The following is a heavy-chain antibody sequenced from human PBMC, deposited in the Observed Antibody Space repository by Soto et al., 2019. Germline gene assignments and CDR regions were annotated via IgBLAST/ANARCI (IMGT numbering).Heavy chain of an antibody. D-gene: IGHD1-1*01. CDR1: ADTFTSYY. CDR2: INPNSGGT. J-gene: IGHJ6*02. Sequence: ASVKVSCKAPADTFTSYYMHWVRQAPGQGLEWMGWINPNSGGTNYAQKFQGRVTMTRDTSISTAYMELSRLRSDDTAVYYCARDPTGKNVMDFWGQGTTVTVSS. CDR3: ARDPTGKNVMDF. V-gene: IGHV1-2*02.